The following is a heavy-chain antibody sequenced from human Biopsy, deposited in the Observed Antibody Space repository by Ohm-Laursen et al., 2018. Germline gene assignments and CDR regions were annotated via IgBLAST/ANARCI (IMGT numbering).Heavy chain of an antibody. D-gene: IGHD6-13*01. V-gene: IGHV2-70*11. CDR3: ARTPILIVSAGLVYRHRRHLQGMDV. CDR2: VDWDDYK. CDR1: GFSLSARGMC. J-gene: IGHJ6*02. Sequence: PTQTLTLTCSFSGFSLSARGMCVSWIRQAPGKALEWLARVDWDDYKDYSASLQTKLSISKDTSNDQVVLTVNNVDPAGTATYYCARTPILIVSAGLVYRHRRHLQGMDVWGQGIAVTVS.